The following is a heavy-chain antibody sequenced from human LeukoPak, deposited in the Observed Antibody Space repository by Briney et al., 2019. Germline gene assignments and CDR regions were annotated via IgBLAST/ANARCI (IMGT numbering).Heavy chain of an antibody. J-gene: IGHJ5*02. CDR1: GGSFSGYY. CDR3: ARGKYYDYVWGSYRYNWFDP. D-gene: IGHD3-16*02. CDR2: INHSGST. Sequence: SETLSLTCAVDGGSFSGYYWGWIRQPPGKGLEWIGEINHSGSTNYNPSLKSRVTISVDTSKNQFSLKLSSVTAAGTAVYYCARGKYYDYVWGSYRYNWFDPWGQGTLVTVSS. V-gene: IGHV4-34*01.